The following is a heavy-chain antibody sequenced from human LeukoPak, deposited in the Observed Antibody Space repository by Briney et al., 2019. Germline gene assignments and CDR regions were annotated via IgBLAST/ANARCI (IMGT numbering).Heavy chain of an antibody. V-gene: IGHV1-18*01. CDR1: GYTFTSYG. Sequence: ASVKVSCKASGYTFTSYGISWVRQAPGQGLEWMGWISAHNGNTNYAQKLQGRVTMTTDTSTSTAYMELRSLRSDDTAVYYCARSGVYYYDSSGYPYYYYMDVWGKGTTVTISS. CDR2: ISAHNGNT. CDR3: ARSGVYYYDSSGYPYYYYMDV. D-gene: IGHD3-22*01. J-gene: IGHJ6*03.